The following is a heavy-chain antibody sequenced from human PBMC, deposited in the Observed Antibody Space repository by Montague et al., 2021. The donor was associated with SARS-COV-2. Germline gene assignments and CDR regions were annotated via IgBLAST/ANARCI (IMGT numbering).Heavy chain of an antibody. CDR1: GGSISNYY. D-gene: IGHD1-26*01. J-gene: IGHJ3*01. CDR2: IYHIGRI. V-gene: IGHV4-59*08. Sequence: SETLSLTCTVSGGSISNYYWTWIRQPPGKGLEWLGYIYHIGRINYNPSLKSRVTISVDTSKNQFSLKLTSVTAADTAVYYCARHESGTDHYDAFDFWGQGTMVTVSS. CDR3: ARHESGTDHYDAFDF.